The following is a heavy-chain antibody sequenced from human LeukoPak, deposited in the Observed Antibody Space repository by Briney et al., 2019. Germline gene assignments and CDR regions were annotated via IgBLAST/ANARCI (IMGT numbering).Heavy chain of an antibody. J-gene: IGHJ6*02. CDR2: ISSSRSYI. CDR1: GFTFSSYS. V-gene: IGHV3-21*01. CDR3: AREGVRFLEWLSVYYYYGMDV. D-gene: IGHD3-3*01. Sequence: GGALRLSCAASGFTFSSYSMNWVRQAPGKGLEWVSSISSSRSYIYYAHSVKGRFTISRDNAKNSLYLQMNSLRAEDTAVYYCAREGVRFLEWLSVYYYYGMDVWGQGTTVTVSS.